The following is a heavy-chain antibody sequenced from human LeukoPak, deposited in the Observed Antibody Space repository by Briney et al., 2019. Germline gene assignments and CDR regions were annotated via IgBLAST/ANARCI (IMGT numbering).Heavy chain of an antibody. CDR3: ARDPNQYEAVHAFHY. J-gene: IGHJ4*02. D-gene: IGHD6-19*01. Sequence: ASVKVSCKASGYSFTIYGITWVRQAPGQGLEWMGWISTYNGNTKYAQNLQGRVTMTTETSTNTAYMELRSLKSDDTAVYYCARDPNQYEAVHAFHYWGQGTLVTVSS. V-gene: IGHV1-18*01. CDR2: ISTYNGNT. CDR1: GYSFTIYG.